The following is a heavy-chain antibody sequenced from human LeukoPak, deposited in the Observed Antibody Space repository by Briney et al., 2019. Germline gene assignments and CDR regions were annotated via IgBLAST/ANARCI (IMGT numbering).Heavy chain of an antibody. V-gene: IGHV1-69*13. CDR1: GGTFSSYA. Sequence: VASVTVSCTASGGTFSSYAISWVRQAPGQGLEWMGGIIPIFGTANYAQKFQGRVTITADESTSTAYMELSSLRSEDTAVYYCARERTKIYYDRTPDAFDIWGQGTMVTVSS. J-gene: IGHJ3*02. D-gene: IGHD3-22*01. CDR2: IIPIFGTA. CDR3: ARERTKIYYDRTPDAFDI.